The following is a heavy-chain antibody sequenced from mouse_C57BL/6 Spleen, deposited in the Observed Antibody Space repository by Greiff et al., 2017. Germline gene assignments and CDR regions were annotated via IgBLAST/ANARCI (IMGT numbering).Heavy chain of an antibody. Sequence: VQLKESGPGLVQPSQSLSITCTVSGFSLTSYGVHWVRQPPGKGLEWLGVIWSGGSTDYNAAFISRLSISKDNSKSQVFFKMNSLQADDTAIYYCANIYYGYDGAWFAYWGQGTLVTVSA. J-gene: IGHJ3*01. V-gene: IGHV2-4*01. CDR2: IWSGGST. D-gene: IGHD2-2*01. CDR3: ANIYYGYDGAWFAY. CDR1: GFSLTSYG.